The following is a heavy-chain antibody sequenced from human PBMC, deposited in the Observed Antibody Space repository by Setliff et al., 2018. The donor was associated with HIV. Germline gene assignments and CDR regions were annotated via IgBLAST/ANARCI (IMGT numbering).Heavy chain of an antibody. D-gene: IGHD2-2*01. V-gene: IGHV4-38-2*01. CDR3: VRQGGTISFDY. Sequence: PSETLSLTCEVSGFSISSDFYWGWIRQPPGGGLEWIGSMDHRGNAYYNPSLKSRVTISAVTSKNQFSLKLSSVTAADTAVYYCVRQGGTISFDYWGQGTLVTVSS. CDR1: GFSISSDFY. J-gene: IGHJ4*02. CDR2: MDHRGNA.